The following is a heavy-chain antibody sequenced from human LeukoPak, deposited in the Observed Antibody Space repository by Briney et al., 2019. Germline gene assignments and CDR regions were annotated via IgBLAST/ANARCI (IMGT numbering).Heavy chain of an antibody. D-gene: IGHD3/OR15-3a*01. J-gene: IGHJ3*02. V-gene: IGHV3-21*01. CDR2: ISSSSSYI. Sequence: GGSLRLSCAASGFTFSSYSMNWVRQAPGKGLEWVSSISSSSSYIYYADSVKGRFTISRDNAKNSLYLQMNSLRAEDTAVYYCARDLFWTTLDAIDIWGQGTMVTVSS. CDR1: GFTFSSYS. CDR3: ARDLFWTTLDAIDI.